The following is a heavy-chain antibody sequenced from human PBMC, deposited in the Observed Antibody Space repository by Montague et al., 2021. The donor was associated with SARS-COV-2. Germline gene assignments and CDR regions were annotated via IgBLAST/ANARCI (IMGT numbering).Heavy chain of an antibody. Sequence: SETLSLTCIVSGGSTNYYYWSWIRQSPGKGLEWIGYMYYSGSTNYNPSLKSRVTMSIGRSKNQFSLKLRSVTAADTAVYYCARVARYFTNGVCQTYYYYGLDVWGQGTTVTVSS. J-gene: IGHJ6*02. CDR2: MYYSGST. CDR3: ARVARYFTNGVCQTYYYYGLDV. CDR1: GGSTNYYY. D-gene: IGHD2-8*01. V-gene: IGHV4-59*01.